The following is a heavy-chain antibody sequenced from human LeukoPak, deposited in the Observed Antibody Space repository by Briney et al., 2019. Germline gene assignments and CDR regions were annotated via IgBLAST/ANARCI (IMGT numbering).Heavy chain of an antibody. CDR1: GGSLSSYY. Sequence: SETLSLTCTVSGGSLSSYYWTWIRQPPGKGLESIGYIYNSGSTNYNPSLKSRVTIPVDTSKNQFSLKLSSVTAADTAVYYCARGRFDPLTGYEYYHDYWGQGTLVTVSS. D-gene: IGHD3-9*01. V-gene: IGHV4-59*08. CDR2: IYNSGST. J-gene: IGHJ4*02. CDR3: ARGRFDPLTGYEYYHDY.